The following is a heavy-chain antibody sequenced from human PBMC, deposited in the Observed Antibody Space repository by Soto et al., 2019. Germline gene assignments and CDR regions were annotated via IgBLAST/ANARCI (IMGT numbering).Heavy chain of an antibody. J-gene: IGHJ5*02. V-gene: IGHV4-39*07. CDR3: ARGEAAAGIDP. CDR2: IYYTGST. D-gene: IGHD6-13*01. CDR1: GGSITSSSYY. Sequence: SETLSLTCTVSGGSITSSSYYWGWIRQPPGKGLEWIGTIYYTGSTYYNPSLESRVTISVDTSKNQFSLKLSSVTAADTAVYYCARGEAAAGIDPWGQGTLVTVSS.